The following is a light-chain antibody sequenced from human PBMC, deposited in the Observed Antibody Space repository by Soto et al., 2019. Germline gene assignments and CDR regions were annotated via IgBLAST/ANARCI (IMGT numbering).Light chain of an antibody. J-gene: IGLJ2*01. CDR2: EVN. Sequence: QSALTQPASVSGSPGQSITISCTGTSTDVGDYHYVSWYQQHPGKAPKLMIYEVNNRPSGVSNRFSGSKSGNTASLTISGLQAEDEADYYCSSYTSTSTLVVFGGGTKVTVL. CDR1: STDVGDYHY. V-gene: IGLV2-14*01. CDR3: SSYTSTSTLVV.